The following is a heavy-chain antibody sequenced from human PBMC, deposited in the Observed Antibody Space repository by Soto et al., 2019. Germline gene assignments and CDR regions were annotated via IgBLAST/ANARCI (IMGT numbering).Heavy chain of an antibody. CDR1: GVTFDDYG. J-gene: IGHJ4*02. CDR2: INWNGGST. V-gene: IGHV3-20*04. CDR3: ARDRSWQTLVWHYFDY. D-gene: IGHD6-13*01. Sequence: EVQLVESGGGVVRPGGALRLSCAASGVTFDDYGMSWVRQAPGKGLEWVSGINWNGGSTGYADSVKGRFSISRDNAKNSLYLQMNSLRAEDTALYYCARDRSWQTLVWHYFDYWGQGTLVTVSS.